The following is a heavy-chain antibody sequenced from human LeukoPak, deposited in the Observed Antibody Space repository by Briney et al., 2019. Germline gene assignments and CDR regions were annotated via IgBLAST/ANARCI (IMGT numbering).Heavy chain of an antibody. J-gene: IGHJ4*02. CDR1: GGTFSSYA. V-gene: IGHV1-69*13. D-gene: IGHD1-26*01. CDR3: ARDRGGSYSGGTLHSFDY. CDR2: IIPIFGTA. Sequence: GASVKVSCKASGGTFSSYAISWVRQAPGQGLEWMGGIIPIFGTANYAQKFQGRVTITADESTSTAYMELSSLRSEDTAVYYCARDRGGSYSGGTLHSFDYWGQGTLVTVSS.